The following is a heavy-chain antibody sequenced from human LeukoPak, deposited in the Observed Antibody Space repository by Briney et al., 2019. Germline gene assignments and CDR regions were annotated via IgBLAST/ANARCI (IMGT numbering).Heavy chain of an antibody. Sequence: PSETLSLTCAVSGGSINRDSSYWSWIRQYPGKGPEWIGFISFSGNTNYNPSLKSRLTISRDMSKNQFSLRLSSVTAADTALYYCGGANSGYYPIDYWGQGTLVTVSS. V-gene: IGHV4-31*11. CDR3: GGANSGYYPIDY. D-gene: IGHD3-22*01. J-gene: IGHJ4*02. CDR1: GGSINRDSSY. CDR2: ISFSGNT.